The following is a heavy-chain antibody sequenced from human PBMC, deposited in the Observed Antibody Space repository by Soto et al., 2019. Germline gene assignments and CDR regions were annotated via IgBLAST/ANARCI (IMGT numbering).Heavy chain of an antibody. CDR2: ININRGDV. J-gene: IGHJ4*01. CDR3: ATDDMNRGRFDY. CDR1: GHTSTHNG. Sequence: ASVKVACKASGHTSTHNGISWVRRAPGQGLEWMGWININRGDVNHAPKFQGRVTLTTDTSTTTAYMELRSLRLDDTAVYFCATDDMNRGRFDYWGHGTLVTVSS. V-gene: IGHV1-18*01.